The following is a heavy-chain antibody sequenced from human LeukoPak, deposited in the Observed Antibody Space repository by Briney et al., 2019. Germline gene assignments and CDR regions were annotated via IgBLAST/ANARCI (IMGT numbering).Heavy chain of an antibody. CDR2: ISYDGSNT. CDR1: GFTFRAYG. CDR3: AKEGDISSSWYLSNYFDY. V-gene: IGHV3-30*18. Sequence: TGGSLRLSCAASGFTFRAYGMHWVRQAPGKGLEWVAIISYDGSNTYYADSVKGRFTISRDNSKSTLYLQMDSLRAEDTAVYYCAKEGDISSSWYLSNYFDYWGQGTLVTVSS. D-gene: IGHD6-13*01. J-gene: IGHJ4*02.